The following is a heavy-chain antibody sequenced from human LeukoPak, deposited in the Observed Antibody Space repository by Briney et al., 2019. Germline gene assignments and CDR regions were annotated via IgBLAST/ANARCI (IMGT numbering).Heavy chain of an antibody. J-gene: IGHJ4*02. CDR3: ARDLGVPAAMALDY. Sequence: GGSLRLSCAASGFTVTSNYMSWVRQAPGKGLEWVSVIYSGGSTYYADSVKGRFTISRDNSKNTLYLQMNSLRAEDTAVYYCARDLGVPAAMALDYWGQGTQVTVSS. D-gene: IGHD2-2*01. CDR2: IYSGGST. V-gene: IGHV3-53*01. CDR1: GFTVTSNY.